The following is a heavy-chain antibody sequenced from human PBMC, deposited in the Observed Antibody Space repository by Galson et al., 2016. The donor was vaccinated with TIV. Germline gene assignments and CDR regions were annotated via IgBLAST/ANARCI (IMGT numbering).Heavy chain of an antibody. CDR1: GIAVSINY. Sequence: SLRLSCAASGIAVSINYMTWVRQAPGKGLEWVSTIYSGRSAFSADSVKGRFTSSRDSSKNTLYLQMNSVRTEDTAVYYFARDRYYHASGYYYYYYGMDVWGQGTTVIVSS. CDR2: IYSGRSA. CDR3: ARDRYYHASGYYYYYYGMDV. J-gene: IGHJ6*02. D-gene: IGHD3-22*01. V-gene: IGHV3-66*02.